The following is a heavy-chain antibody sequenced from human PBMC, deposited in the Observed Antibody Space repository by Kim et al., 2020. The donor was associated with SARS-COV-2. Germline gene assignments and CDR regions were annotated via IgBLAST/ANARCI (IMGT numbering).Heavy chain of an antibody. CDR2: IWFDGSQH. Sequence: GGSLRLSCIASGFTIATYALHWLRQAPGKGLEWVAIIWFDGSQHYYADSVRGRFTISRDNSKNTVYLQMSSLRVEDTAMYYCARGMWNEVVAFFDPWGQG. J-gene: IGHJ5*02. D-gene: IGHD2-21*01. CDR3: ARGMWNEVVAFFDP. CDR1: GFTIATYA. V-gene: IGHV3-33*01.